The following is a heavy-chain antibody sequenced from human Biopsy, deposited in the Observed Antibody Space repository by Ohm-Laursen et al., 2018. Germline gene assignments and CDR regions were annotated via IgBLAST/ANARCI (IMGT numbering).Heavy chain of an antibody. CDR2: INHSGRT. Sequence: SDTLSLTCAVYGESFNGYYWSWIRRTPGKGLEWIGEINHSGRTNYNPSLKSRVTISVDTSRNQFSLKLTSVTAADTALYYCTRAGGGKIYGLWGQGTLVTVSS. J-gene: IGHJ4*02. V-gene: IGHV4-34*01. D-gene: IGHD3-16*01. CDR3: TRAGGGKIYGL. CDR1: GESFNGYY.